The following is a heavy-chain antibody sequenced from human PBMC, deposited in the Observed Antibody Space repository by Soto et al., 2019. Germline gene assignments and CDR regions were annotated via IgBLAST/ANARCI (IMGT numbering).Heavy chain of an antibody. V-gene: IGHV1-69*06. J-gene: IGHJ6*02. D-gene: IGHD6-19*01. CDR2: IIPIFGTA. CDR1: GGAFSSYA. CDR3: ARTTYSSGWLISAVGDYGYGMDV. Sequence: SVKVSCKASGGAFSSYAISWVRQAPGQGLEWMGGIIPIFGTANYAQKFQGRVTITADKSTSTAYMELSSLRSEDTAVYYCARTTYSSGWLISAVGDYGYGMDVWGQGTTVTVSS.